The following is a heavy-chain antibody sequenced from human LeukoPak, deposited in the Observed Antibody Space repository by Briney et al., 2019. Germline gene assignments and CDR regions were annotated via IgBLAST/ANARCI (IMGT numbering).Heavy chain of an antibody. CDR3: ARDLNGHYMDV. V-gene: IGHV4-59*01. J-gene: IGHJ6*03. Sequence: PSETLSLTCTVSDDSINTYYWNWIRQPPGKGLEWIGYIYYSVNTNYNPSLKSRVTISVDTSKNQFSLKLSSVTAADTAVYYCARDLNGHYMDVWGKGTTVTVSS. CDR1: DDSINTYY. CDR2: IYYSVNT.